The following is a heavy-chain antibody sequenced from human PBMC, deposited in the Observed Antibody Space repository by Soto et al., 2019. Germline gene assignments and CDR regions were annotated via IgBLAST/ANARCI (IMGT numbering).Heavy chain of an antibody. J-gene: IGHJ4*02. Sequence: XGSLRLSCSAAGFSFSVYSMNWVRQAPGRGLEWVSYINGRDGAKNYVDSVKGRFTISIDIAKNSLYLQMNSLRDEDTAVYFCARDHLWAFDYWGQGVLVTVSS. V-gene: IGHV3-48*02. D-gene: IGHD3-3*02. CDR1: GFSFSVYS. CDR3: ARDHLWAFDY. CDR2: INGRDGAK.